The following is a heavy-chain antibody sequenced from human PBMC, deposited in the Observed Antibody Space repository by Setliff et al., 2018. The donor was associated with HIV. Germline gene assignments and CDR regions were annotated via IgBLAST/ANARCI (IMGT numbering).Heavy chain of an antibody. CDR1: GGSISSHY. D-gene: IGHD1-26*01. CDR3: ARGRNSGSYFCYYYYGMDV. J-gene: IGHJ6*02. Sequence: SETLSLTCTVSGGSISSHYWSWIRQPPGKGLEWIGSIYYSGSTNYNPSLKSRVTISVDTSKNQFSLKLSSVTAADTAVYYCARGRNSGSYFCYYYYGMDVWGQGTTVTVSS. V-gene: IGHV4-59*11. CDR2: IYYSGST.